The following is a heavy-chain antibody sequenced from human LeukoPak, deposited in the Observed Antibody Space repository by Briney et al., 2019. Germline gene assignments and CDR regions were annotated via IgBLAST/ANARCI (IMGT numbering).Heavy chain of an antibody. CDR1: GFTASSNY. Sequence: PGGSWRLSCAASGFTASSNYMSWVRQAPGKGLEWVSVIYSGGSTYYADSVKGRFTISRDNSKNTLYLQMNSLRAEDTAVYYCARVKRYAYGMDVWGQGTTVTVSS. V-gene: IGHV3-53*01. J-gene: IGHJ6*02. CDR3: ARVKRYAYGMDV. CDR2: IYSGGST. D-gene: IGHD3-16*01.